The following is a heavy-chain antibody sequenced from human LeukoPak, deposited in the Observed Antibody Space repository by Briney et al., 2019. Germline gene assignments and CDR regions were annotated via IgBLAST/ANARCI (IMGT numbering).Heavy chain of an antibody. CDR3: ARAVRDGYGTRGAFDI. CDR1: GGSISSYY. CDR2: IYYSWST. J-gene: IGHJ3*02. D-gene: IGHD5-24*01. Sequence: PSETLSLTCTVSGGSISSYYWSWIRQPPGKGREGIGYIYYSWSTNYNPSLKSRGTISVDTSKNQFSLKLSSVTAADTAVYYRARAVRDGYGTRGAFDIWGQGTMVTVSS. V-gene: IGHV4-59*08.